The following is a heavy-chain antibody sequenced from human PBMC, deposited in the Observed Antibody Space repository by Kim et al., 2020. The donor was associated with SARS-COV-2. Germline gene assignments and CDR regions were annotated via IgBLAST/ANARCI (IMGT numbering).Heavy chain of an antibody. D-gene: IGHD3-10*01. V-gene: IGHV3-53*01. J-gene: IGHJ3*02. CDR1: GFTVSSNY. Sequence: GGSLRLSCAASGFTVSSNYMSLVRQAPGKGLEWVSVIYSGGSTYYADSVKGRFTISRDNSKNTLYLQMNSLRAEDTAVYYCATRTPEGYYGSGSYPIWGQGTMVTVSS. CDR2: IYSGGST. CDR3: ATRTPEGYYGSGSYPI.